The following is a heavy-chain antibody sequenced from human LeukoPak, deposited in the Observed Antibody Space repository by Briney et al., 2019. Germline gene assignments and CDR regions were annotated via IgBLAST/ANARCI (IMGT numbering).Heavy chain of an antibody. J-gene: IGHJ6*02. Sequence: GGSLRLSCAASGFTFSSYGMHWVRQAPGKGLEWVAVISYDGSNKYYADSVKGRFTISRDNSKNTLYLQMNSLRAEDTAVYYCAKDSRYSLPVQIYYYYGMDVWRQGTTVTVSS. D-gene: IGHD2-15*01. CDR2: ISYDGSNK. V-gene: IGHV3-30*18. CDR1: GFTFSSYG. CDR3: AKDSRYSLPVQIYYYYGMDV.